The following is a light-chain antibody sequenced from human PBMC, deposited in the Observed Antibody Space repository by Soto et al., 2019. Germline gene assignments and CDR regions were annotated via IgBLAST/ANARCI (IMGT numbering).Light chain of an antibody. CDR1: SSDVGGYNY. CDR2: DVS. J-gene: IGLJ2*01. Sequence: QSALTQPASVSGSPGQSITISCTGTSSDVGGYNYVSWYQHHPGKAPKLMIYDVSNRPSGVSNRFSGSKSGNTASLTISGLQAEDGADYYCSSYTSANTVIFGGGTKLTVL. CDR3: SSYTSANTVI. V-gene: IGLV2-14*03.